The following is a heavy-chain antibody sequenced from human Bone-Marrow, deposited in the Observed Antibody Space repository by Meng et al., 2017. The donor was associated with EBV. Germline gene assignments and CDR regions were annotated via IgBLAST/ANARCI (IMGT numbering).Heavy chain of an antibody. J-gene: IGHJ4*02. CDR1: GGSFSGYY. CDR2: INHSGST. V-gene: IGHV4-34*01. D-gene: IGHD2-15*01. CDR3: ARGCSGGSCSPFDY. Sequence: QQWGARLLAPSETLSLPCAVDGGSFSGYYWSWIRQPPGKGLEGIGEINHSGSTNYNPSLKSRVTISVDTSKNQFSLKLSSVTAADTAVYYCARGCSGGSCSPFDYWGQGTLVTVSS.